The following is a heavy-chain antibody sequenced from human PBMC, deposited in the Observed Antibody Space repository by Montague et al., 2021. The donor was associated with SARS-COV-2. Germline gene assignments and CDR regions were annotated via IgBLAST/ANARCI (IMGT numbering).Heavy chain of an antibody. CDR1: GVSITSTNW. V-gene: IGHV4-4*02. J-gene: IGHJ4*02. D-gene: IGHD4-11*01. Sequence: SETLSLTCAVSGVSITSTNWWSLVRQPPGKGLEWIGEIPYGGIATYDPSLKSRATISMDRSRNLFSPKLSSVTAADTAIYYCAGTVLTVPADYWGQGTLVTVS. CDR3: AGTVLTVPADY. CDR2: IPYGGIA.